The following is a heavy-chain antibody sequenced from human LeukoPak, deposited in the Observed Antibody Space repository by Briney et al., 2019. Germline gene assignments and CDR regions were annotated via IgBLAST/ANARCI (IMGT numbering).Heavy chain of an antibody. J-gene: IGHJ4*02. CDR2: IWYDGSSI. V-gene: IGHV3-33*01. CDR3: ARNPITSSWYELLDY. Sequence: GGSLRLSCAASGFTLSNYGMHWVRQAPGKGLEWVAVIWYDGSSIYYADSVKGRFTISRDNSKNTLYLQMNSLRAEDTAVYCCARNPITSSWYELLDYWGQGTLVTVSS. D-gene: IGHD6-13*01. CDR1: GFTLSNYG.